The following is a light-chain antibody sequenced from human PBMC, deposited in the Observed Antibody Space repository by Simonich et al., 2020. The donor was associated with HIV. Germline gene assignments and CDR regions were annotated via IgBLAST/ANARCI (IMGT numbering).Light chain of an antibody. CDR2: RNN. CDR1: SSNIGSNY. Sequence: QSVLTQPPSASGTPGQRVTISCSGSSSNIGSNYVYWYQQFPGTAPKLLIFRNNQRPSGVPDRFSGSKSGTSASLAISGLQSADESDYYCAAWDDSLNGPVFGGGTKLTVL. CDR3: AAWDDSLNGPV. J-gene: IGLJ3*02. V-gene: IGLV1-47*01.